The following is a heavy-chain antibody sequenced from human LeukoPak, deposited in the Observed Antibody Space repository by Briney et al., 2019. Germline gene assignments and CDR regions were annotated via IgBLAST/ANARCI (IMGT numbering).Heavy chain of an antibody. CDR2: IGTASDT. CDR3: ARGPPRGKYYFMDV. V-gene: IGHV3-13*01. CDR1: GFTFSSFD. D-gene: IGHD1-1*01. Sequence: GGSLRLSCAASGFTFSSFDMHWVRQPTGQGLEWVSTIGTASDTYYPGSVECRFTLSRDNAKNSLYLQMNSLTSGDTAVYYCARGPPRGKYYFMDVWGKGTTVTVSS. J-gene: IGHJ6*03.